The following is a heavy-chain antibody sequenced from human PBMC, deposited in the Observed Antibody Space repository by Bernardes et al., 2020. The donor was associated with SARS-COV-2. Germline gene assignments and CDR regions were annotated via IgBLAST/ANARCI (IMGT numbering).Heavy chain of an antibody. CDR2: INWNGGST. CDR1: GFTFDDYG. J-gene: IGHJ2*01. D-gene: IGHD6-19*01. Sequence: GGSLRLSCAASGFTFDDYGMSWVRQAPGKGLEWVSGINWNGGSTGYADSVKGRFTISRDNAKNSLYLQMNSLRAEDTALYHCARTPWGALRVAGHWYFDLWGRGTLVTVSS. V-gene: IGHV3-20*01. CDR3: ARTPWGALRVAGHWYFDL.